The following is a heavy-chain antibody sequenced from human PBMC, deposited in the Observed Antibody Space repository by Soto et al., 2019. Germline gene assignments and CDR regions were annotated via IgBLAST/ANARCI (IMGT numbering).Heavy chain of an antibody. CDR2: IYYSGST. V-gene: IGHV4-31*03. D-gene: IGHD3-22*01. Sequence: SETLSLTCTVSGGSISSGGYYWSWIRQYPGKGLEWIGYIYYSGSTYYNPSLKSRVTISVDTSKNQFSLKLSSVTAADTAVYYCARDGDYYDSSGYMYYFDYWGQGTLVTVSS. J-gene: IGHJ4*02. CDR3: ARDGDYYDSSGYMYYFDY. CDR1: GGSISSGGYY.